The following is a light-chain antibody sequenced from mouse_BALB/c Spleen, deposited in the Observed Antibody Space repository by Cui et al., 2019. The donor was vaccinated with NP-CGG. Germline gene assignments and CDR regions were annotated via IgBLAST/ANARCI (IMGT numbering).Light chain of an antibody. CDR1: TGAVPTSNY. CDR2: GTN. V-gene: IGLV1*01. CDR3: ALWYSNHWV. J-gene: IGLJ1*01. Sequence: QAVVTQESALTTSPGETVTLTCRSSTGAVPTSNYANWVQEKPDHLFTGLIGGTNNRAPGVPARFSGSLIGDKAALIITGAQTEDEAIYFCALWYSNHWVFGGGTKVTVL.